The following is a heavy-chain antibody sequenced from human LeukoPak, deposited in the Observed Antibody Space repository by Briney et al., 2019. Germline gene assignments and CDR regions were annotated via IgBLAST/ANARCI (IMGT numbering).Heavy chain of an antibody. Sequence: GASVKVSCKASGYTFTSYGISGVRQAPGQGLEWMGWISAYNGNTNYAQKFHGRVTMNRDTSTSTVYMELRSLRSEDTAVYYCARFAVHRRIAVTGQFGLDYWGRGTLVTVSS. CDR1: GYTFTSYG. J-gene: IGHJ4*02. V-gene: IGHV1-18*01. D-gene: IGHD6-19*01. CDR2: ISAYNGNT. CDR3: ARFAVHRRIAVTGQFGLDY.